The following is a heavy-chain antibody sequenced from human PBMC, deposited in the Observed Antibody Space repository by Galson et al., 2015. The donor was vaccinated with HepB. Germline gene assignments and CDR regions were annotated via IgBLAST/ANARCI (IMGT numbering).Heavy chain of an antibody. D-gene: IGHD6-19*01. Sequence: SLRLSCAASGFTFSSYEMNWVRQAPGKGLEWVSYISSSGSTIYYADSVKGRFTISRDNAKNSLYLQMNSLRAEDTAVYYCARDPQQWLDYYYYYGMDVWGQGTTVTVSS. CDR2: ISSSGSTI. CDR1: GFTFSSYE. V-gene: IGHV3-48*03. CDR3: ARDPQQWLDYYYYYGMDV. J-gene: IGHJ6*02.